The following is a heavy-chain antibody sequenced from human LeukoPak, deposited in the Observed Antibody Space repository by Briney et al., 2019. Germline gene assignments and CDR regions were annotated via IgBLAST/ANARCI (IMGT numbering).Heavy chain of an antibody. V-gene: IGHV3-23*01. Sequence: PGGSLRLSCAASAFTFSSFAMSWVRQAPGKGLESVSLISGAGGSTYYADSVKGRFTISRDNSKNTLYLQMNSLRAEDTAVYYCAKGHGDYGTGFDLWGQGTLVTVSS. CDR3: AKGHGDYGTGFDL. J-gene: IGHJ4*02. CDR1: AFTFSSFA. CDR2: ISGAGGST. D-gene: IGHD4-17*01.